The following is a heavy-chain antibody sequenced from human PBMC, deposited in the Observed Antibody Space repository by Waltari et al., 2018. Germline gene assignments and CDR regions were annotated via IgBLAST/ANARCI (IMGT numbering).Heavy chain of an antibody. D-gene: IGHD1-26*01. CDR3: ARDGTTISGATRWLDS. Sequence: QVQLQQWGAGLLKPSETLSLTCAVYGGSFSGYYWSWIRQPPGKGLEWIGEINHSGSTNYNPSLKSRVTISVDTSKNQFSLKLSSVTAADTAVYYCARDGTTISGATRWLDSWGQGTLVTVSS. J-gene: IGHJ5*01. V-gene: IGHV4-34*01. CDR1: GGSFSGYY. CDR2: INHSGST.